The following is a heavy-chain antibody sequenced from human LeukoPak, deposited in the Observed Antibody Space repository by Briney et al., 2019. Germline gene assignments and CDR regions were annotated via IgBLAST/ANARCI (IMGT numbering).Heavy chain of an antibody. Sequence: GGSLRLSCAASGFTFSTYFMHWVRQAPGKGLEWVADIASDGSHTFYVESVKGRFTISRDNSKNTLYLQMNSLRAEDTAVYYCARVRGIVATIGYFDYWGQGTLVTVSS. CDR1: GFTFSTYF. V-gene: IGHV3-30-3*01. D-gene: IGHD5-12*01. CDR3: ARVRGIVATIGYFDY. CDR2: IASDGSHT. J-gene: IGHJ4*02.